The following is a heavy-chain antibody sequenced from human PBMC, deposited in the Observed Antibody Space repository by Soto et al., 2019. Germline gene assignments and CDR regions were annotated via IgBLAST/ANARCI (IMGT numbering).Heavy chain of an antibody. V-gene: IGHV4-30-4*01. CDR2: IYDSGST. CDR1: GGSISSGDYR. J-gene: IGHJ6*02. CDR3: AREHVLVVAPGGFGLDV. Sequence: TXSLTCAVSGGSISSGDYRWGWMRQPPGKGLEWIGYIYDSGSTYYNPSLKSRVTISVDTSKNQFSLKLSSVTAADTAVYYCAREHVLVVAPGGFGLDVWGQGTTVTVSS. D-gene: IGHD2-15*01.